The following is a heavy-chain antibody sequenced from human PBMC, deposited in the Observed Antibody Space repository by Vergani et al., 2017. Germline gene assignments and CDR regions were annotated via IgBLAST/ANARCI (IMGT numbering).Heavy chain of an antibody. J-gene: IGHJ3*02. V-gene: IGHV1-69*11. Sequence: QVQLVQSGAEVKKPGSSVKVSCKASGGTFSSYAISWVRQAPGQGLEWMGRIIPILGTANYAQKFQGRVTITADESTSTAYMELRSLRSDDTAVYYCARDRAPYYYDSSGWTAFDIWGQGTMVTVSS. CDR1: GGTFSSYA. D-gene: IGHD3-22*01. CDR3: ARDRAPYYYDSSGWTAFDI. CDR2: IIPILGTA.